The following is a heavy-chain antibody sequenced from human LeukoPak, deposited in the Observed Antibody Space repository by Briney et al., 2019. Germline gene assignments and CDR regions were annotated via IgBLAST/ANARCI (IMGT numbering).Heavy chain of an antibody. CDR2: IFARQNT. D-gene: IGHD3-10*01. CDR1: GGSLSSGSHF. V-gene: IGHV4-61*09. Sequence: SQTLSLTCTVSGGSLSSGSHFWTWIRQPAGKGLEWIGHIFARQNTNYNPSLKSRLTISEDTSKNQFSLKLTSVTAADTAVYYCARGLLSMIRGGSLLGRIDPWGQGTLVIVSS. J-gene: IGHJ5*02. CDR3: ARGLLSMIRGGSLLGRIDP.